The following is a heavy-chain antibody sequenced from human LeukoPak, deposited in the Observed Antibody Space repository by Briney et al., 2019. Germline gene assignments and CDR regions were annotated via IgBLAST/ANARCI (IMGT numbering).Heavy chain of an antibody. V-gene: IGHV4-4*07. CDR1: GGSISSYY. CDR3: ARSSSGWFPFDY. D-gene: IGHD6-19*01. Sequence: PSETLSLTCTVSGGSISSYYWSYIRQPAAKGLEWIGRIHTSGSTNYNPSLKSRVTMSIDTSKNQFSLNLNSVTAADTAVYYCARSSSGWFPFDYWGQGTLVTVSS. CDR2: IHTSGST. J-gene: IGHJ4*02.